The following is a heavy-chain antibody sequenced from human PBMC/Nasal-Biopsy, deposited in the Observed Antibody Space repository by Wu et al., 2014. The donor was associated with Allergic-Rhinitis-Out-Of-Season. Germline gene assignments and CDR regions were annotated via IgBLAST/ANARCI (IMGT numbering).Heavy chain of an antibody. D-gene: IGHD2-21*01. Sequence: WVSGISWNSDSIAYADSVKGRFTVSRDNAKNSVHLQIDSLRSDDMAFYYCARPIHCGGECHSRSLFDFWYFDLXGRGTLVIVSS. J-gene: IGHJ2*01. CDR2: ISWNSDSI. V-gene: IGHV3-9*03. CDR3: ARPIHCGGECHSRSLFDFWYFDL.